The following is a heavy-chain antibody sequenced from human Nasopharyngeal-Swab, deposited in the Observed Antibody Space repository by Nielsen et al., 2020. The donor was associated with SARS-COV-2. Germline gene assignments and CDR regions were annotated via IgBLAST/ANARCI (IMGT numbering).Heavy chain of an antibody. Sequence: GGSLRLSCAASGFTFSSYSMNWVRQAPGKGLEWVSYISSSSTIYYADSVKGRFTISRDNAKNSLYLQMNSLRDEDTAVYYCARDNIAAFYGMDVWGQGTTVTVSS. D-gene: IGHD6-6*01. CDR3: ARDNIAAFYGMDV. CDR1: GFTFSSYS. V-gene: IGHV3-48*02. CDR2: ISSSSTI. J-gene: IGHJ6*02.